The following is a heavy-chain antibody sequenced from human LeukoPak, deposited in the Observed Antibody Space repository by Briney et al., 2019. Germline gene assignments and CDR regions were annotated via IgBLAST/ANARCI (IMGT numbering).Heavy chain of an antibody. V-gene: IGHV4-59*01. Sequence: MTSGTLSLTCTVSGGSISNDFWSWIRQPPGKGLEWIGYIYYSGSTNYNPSLKSRVIMSLDTSKNQFSLKLSSVTAADTAVYYCARGEAVLDDFDWLFWFDPWGQGTLVTVSS. D-gene: IGHD3-9*01. CDR3: ARGEAVLDDFDWLFWFDP. CDR2: IYYSGST. J-gene: IGHJ5*02. CDR1: GGSISNDF.